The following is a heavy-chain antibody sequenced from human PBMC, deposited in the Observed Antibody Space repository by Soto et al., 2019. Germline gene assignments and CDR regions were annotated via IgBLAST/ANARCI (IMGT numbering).Heavy chain of an antibody. J-gene: IGHJ4*02. D-gene: IGHD3-22*01. CDR2: ISGSGGST. Sequence: AGGSLRLSCAAAGFTFSSYGMSWVRPAPGKGLEWVSTISGSGGSTYYPDSVKGRFTISRDNSKNTVYLQMNSLRAEDAAVYYCAKEMTSGYYLFDYWGQGTLVTVSS. V-gene: IGHV3-23*01. CDR3: AKEMTSGYYLFDY. CDR1: GFTFSSYG.